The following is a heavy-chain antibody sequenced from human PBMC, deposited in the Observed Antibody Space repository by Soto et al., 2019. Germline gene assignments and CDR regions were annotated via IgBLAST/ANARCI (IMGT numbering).Heavy chain of an antibody. CDR2: ISYDGSNT. D-gene: IGHD1-26*01. V-gene: IGHV3-30*18. J-gene: IGHJ4*02. CDR3: AKEGVLSGSYYFSSSYDFEY. Sequence: QVQLVESGGGVVQPGRSLRLSCVASGFTFSSYGMHWVRQAPGKGLEWVAIISYDGSNTYYADSVKGRFTISRDNSKNTLYLQITSLRAEDPSVYYCAKEGVLSGSYYFSSSYDFEYWGQGTLVTVSS. CDR1: GFTFSSYG.